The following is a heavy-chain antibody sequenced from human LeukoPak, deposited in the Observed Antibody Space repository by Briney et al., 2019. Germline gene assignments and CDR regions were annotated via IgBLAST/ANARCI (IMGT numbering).Heavy chain of an antibody. CDR2: IKQDGSEK. Sequence: GGSLRLSCAASGFSFSDYWMTWVRQAPGKGLEWVANIKQDGSEKYYVDSVKGRFTISRDNAKNSLYLQMNSLRAEDTAAYYCARGGAPGFYFDYWGQGTLVTVSS. J-gene: IGHJ4*02. V-gene: IGHV3-7*01. CDR3: ARGGAPGFYFDY. CDR1: GFSFSDYW. D-gene: IGHD4/OR15-4a*01.